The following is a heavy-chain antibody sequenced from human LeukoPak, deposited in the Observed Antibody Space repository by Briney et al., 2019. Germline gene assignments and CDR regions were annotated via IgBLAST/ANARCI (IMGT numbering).Heavy chain of an antibody. CDR1: GGSISSSSYY. J-gene: IGHJ5*02. CDR3: ARTWGTGYYMIDWFDP. D-gene: IGHD3/OR15-3a*01. Sequence: SETLSLTCTVSGGSISSSSYYWGWIRQPPGKGLEWIGSIYYSGSTYYNPSLKSRVTISVDTSKNQFSLKLSSVTAADTAVYYCARTWGTGYYMIDWFDPWGQGTLVTVSS. V-gene: IGHV4-39*07. CDR2: IYYSGST.